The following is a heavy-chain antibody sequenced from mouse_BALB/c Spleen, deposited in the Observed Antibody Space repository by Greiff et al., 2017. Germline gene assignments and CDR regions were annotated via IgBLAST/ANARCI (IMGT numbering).Heavy chain of an antibody. CDR1: GFSLTGYG. D-gene: IGHD1-1*01. CDR3: ARDEYYGSKGAWFAY. J-gene: IGHJ3*01. CDR2: IWGDGST. V-gene: IGHV2-6-7*01. Sequence: VQLVESGPGLVAPSQSLSITCTVSGFSLTGYGVNWVRQPPGKGLEWLGMIWGDGSTDYNSALKSRLSISKDNSKSQVFLKMNSLQTDDTARYYCARDEYYGSKGAWFAYWGQGTLVTVSA.